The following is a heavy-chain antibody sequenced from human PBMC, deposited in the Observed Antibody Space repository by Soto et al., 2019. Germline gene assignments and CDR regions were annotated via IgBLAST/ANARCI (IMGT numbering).Heavy chain of an antibody. CDR2: IYQSGST. CDR1: GGSISSSSYY. J-gene: IGHJ4*02. CDR3: ARATCSGSPIDY. D-gene: IGHD1-26*01. V-gene: IGHV4-39*01. Sequence: SETLSLTCPVSGGSISSSSYYWGWIRQPPGKGLEWIGSIYQSGSTSYNPSVNSRVTISVDTSKNQFSLKLTSVTAADTAVYYCARATCSGSPIDYWGQGTLVTVSS.